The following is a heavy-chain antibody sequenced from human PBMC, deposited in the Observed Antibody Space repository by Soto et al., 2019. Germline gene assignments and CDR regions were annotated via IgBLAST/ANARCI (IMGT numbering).Heavy chain of an antibody. J-gene: IGHJ3*02. CDR3: ARDLGIGSGAFDI. CDR2: IYISGST. Sequence: QVQLQESGPGLVKPSETLSLTCKVSGDSIRDYYWGWIRQSPGHGLEWIGYIYISGSTDNNPSLQSRATISIDPSNNQFSLTLKSVTAADTAVYYCARDLGIGSGAFDIWGPGTVVTVSS. D-gene: IGHD2-2*03. CDR1: GDSIRDYY. V-gene: IGHV4-59*01.